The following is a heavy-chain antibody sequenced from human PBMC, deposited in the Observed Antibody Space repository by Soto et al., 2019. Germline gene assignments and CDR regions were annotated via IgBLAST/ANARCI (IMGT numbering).Heavy chain of an antibody. CDR2: IWHDGSIQ. CDR1: GFRFNNHG. Sequence: QGHLAESGGGVVQPGKSLRLACAASGFRFNNHGMHWVRQAPGKWLEWVAVIWHDGSIQKYSDSAKGRFTISRDNSKNTLYLPMDSLRVEDTAGYYCVRGILGHRFDPWCQGTLVTVSS. D-gene: IGHD2-21*01. CDR3: VRGILGHRFDP. V-gene: IGHV3-33*01. J-gene: IGHJ5*02.